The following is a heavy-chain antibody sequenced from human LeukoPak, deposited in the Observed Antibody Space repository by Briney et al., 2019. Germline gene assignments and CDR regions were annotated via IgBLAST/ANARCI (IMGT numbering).Heavy chain of an antibody. Sequence: SETLSLTCAVDGGSFSGYYCSWIRQPPGKGLEWIGEINHSGSTNYNPSLKSRVTISVDTSKNQFSLKLSSVTAADTAVYYCARGPNYGGNSKDFDYWGQGTLVTVSS. CDR1: GGSFSGYY. CDR3: ARGPNYGGNSKDFDY. D-gene: IGHD4-23*01. V-gene: IGHV4-34*01. J-gene: IGHJ4*02. CDR2: INHSGST.